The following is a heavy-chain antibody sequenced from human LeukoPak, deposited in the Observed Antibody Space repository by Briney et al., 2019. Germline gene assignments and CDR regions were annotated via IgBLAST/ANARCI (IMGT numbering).Heavy chain of an antibody. CDR2: IYPDDSDI. J-gene: IGHJ4*02. CDR3: ARGPSSGEFDY. Sequence: GESLKISCKGFGYTFTSYWIGWVRQMPGKGLEWMGIIYPDDSDITYSPSFQGQVTISADKSISTAYLQWSSLKASDTAMYYCARGPSSGEFDYWGQGTLVTVSS. V-gene: IGHV5-51*01. CDR1: GYTFTSYW. D-gene: IGHD2-15*01.